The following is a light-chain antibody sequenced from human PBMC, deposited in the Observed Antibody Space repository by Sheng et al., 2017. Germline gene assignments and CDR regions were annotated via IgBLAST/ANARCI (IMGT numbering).Light chain of an antibody. CDR2: DVT. Sequence: QSALTQPASVSGSPGQSITISCTGTSSDVGAYNYVSWYQQHPGKAPKLIIYDVTSRPSGVSSRFSGSKSVNTASLTISGLQTEDEADYYCSSYSTSSTLLGTGTEVTVL. J-gene: IGLJ1*01. V-gene: IGLV2-14*03. CDR3: SSYSTSSTL. CDR1: SSDVGAYNY.